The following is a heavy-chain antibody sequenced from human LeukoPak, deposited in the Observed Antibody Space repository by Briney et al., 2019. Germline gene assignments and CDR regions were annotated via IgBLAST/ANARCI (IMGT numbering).Heavy chain of an antibody. CDR2: IYHSGST. CDR3: ARYSSSWYLFDY. D-gene: IGHD6-13*01. Sequence: SETLSLTCTVSGGSISSYSWSWIRQPPGKGLEWIGYIYHSGSTYYNPSLKSRVTISVDRSKNQFSLKLSSVTAADTAVYYCARYSSSWYLFDYWGQGTLVTVSS. CDR1: GGSISSYS. V-gene: IGHV4-30-2*01. J-gene: IGHJ4*02.